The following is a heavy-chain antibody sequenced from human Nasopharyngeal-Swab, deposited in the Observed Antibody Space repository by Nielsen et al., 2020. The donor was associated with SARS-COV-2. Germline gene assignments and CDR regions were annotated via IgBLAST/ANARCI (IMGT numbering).Heavy chain of an antibody. Sequence: GESLKISCAASGFTFSSYSMNWVRQAPGKGLEWVSYISSSSTIYYADSVKGRFTISRDNAKNSLYLQMNSLRDEDTAVYYCARDLLAVAGNYYYYYGMDVWGQGTTVTVSS. CDR1: GFTFSSYS. J-gene: IGHJ6*02. D-gene: IGHD6-19*01. CDR3: ARDLLAVAGNYYYYYGMDV. CDR2: ISSSSTI. V-gene: IGHV3-48*02.